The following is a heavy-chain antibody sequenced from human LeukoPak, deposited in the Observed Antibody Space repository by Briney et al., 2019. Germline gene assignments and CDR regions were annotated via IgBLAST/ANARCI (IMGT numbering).Heavy chain of an antibody. CDR3: VRDCSGGSCYSILAGAFDI. Sequence: GGSLRLSCAASGFIFSSYWMSWVRQAPGKGLEWVANIKQDGSDKYYVDSVKGRFTISRDNAKNSLYLQINSLRAEDTAVYYCVRDCSGGSCYSILAGAFDIWGQGTMVTVSS. J-gene: IGHJ3*02. V-gene: IGHV3-7*01. CDR2: IKQDGSDK. CDR1: GFIFSSYW. D-gene: IGHD2-15*01.